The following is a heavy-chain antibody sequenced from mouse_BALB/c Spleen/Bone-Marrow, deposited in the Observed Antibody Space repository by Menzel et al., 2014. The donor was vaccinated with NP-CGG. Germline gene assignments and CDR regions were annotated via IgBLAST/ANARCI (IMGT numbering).Heavy chain of an antibody. CDR1: GYSFTGYF. CDR3: ARGGLLRAMDY. V-gene: IGHV1-20*02. Sequence: VQLQQLGPELVKPGASVKISCKASGYSFTGYFMNWVMQSHGKSLEWIGRINPYNGDTFYNQKFKGKATLTVDKSSSTAHMELRSLASEDSAVYYCARGGLLRAMDYWGQGTSVTVSS. J-gene: IGHJ4*01. CDR2: INPYNGDT. D-gene: IGHD2-3*01.